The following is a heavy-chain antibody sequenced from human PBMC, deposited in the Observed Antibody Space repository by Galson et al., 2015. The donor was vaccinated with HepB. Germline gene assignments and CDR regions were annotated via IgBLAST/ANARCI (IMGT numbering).Heavy chain of an antibody. CDR1: GGSISSSSYY. J-gene: IGHJ4*02. CDR2: IYYSGST. V-gene: IGHV4-39*02. Sequence: SETLSLTCTVSGGSISSSSYYWGWIRQPPGKGLEWIGSIYYSGSTYYNPSLKSRVTISVDTSKNQFSLKLSSVTAADTAVYYCAREYWGPPIFDYWGQGTLVTVSS. CDR3: AREYWGPPIFDY. D-gene: IGHD2-8*02.